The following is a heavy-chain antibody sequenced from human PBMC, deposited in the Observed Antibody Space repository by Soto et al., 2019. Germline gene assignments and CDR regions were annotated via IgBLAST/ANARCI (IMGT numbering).Heavy chain of an antibody. CDR2: ISGSGGST. Sequence: WGSLRLSCAASGFTFSSHAMSRVRQAPGKGLEWVSAISGSGGSTYYADSVKGRFTISRDNSKNTLYLQMNSLRAEDTAVYYCAKDHDSSSFGFDYWGQGTLVTVSS. J-gene: IGHJ4*02. CDR3: AKDHDSSSFGFDY. CDR1: GFTFSSHA. D-gene: IGHD6-6*01. V-gene: IGHV3-23*01.